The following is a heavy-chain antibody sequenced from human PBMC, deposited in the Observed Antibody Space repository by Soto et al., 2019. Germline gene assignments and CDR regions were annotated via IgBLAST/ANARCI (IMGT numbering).Heavy chain of an antibody. CDR2: MSPESGNT. Sequence: GASVKVSCKASGYTFTDYDIDWVRQASGQGLEYMGWMSPESGNTGYAPQFQGRVTMTRNTSISTAYMELSSLRSEDTAVYYCEVTTGSWGQGTKVTVSS. CDR1: GYTFTDYD. D-gene: IGHD2-21*02. J-gene: IGHJ4*02. CDR3: EVTTGS. V-gene: IGHV1-8*01.